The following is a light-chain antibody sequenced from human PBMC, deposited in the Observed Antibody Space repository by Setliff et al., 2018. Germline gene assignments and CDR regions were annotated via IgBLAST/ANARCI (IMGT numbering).Light chain of an antibody. Sequence: SYELTQPPSVSVSPGQTASITCPGDKLGDKYACWYQQKPGQSPVPVIYQDSKRPSGIPERFSGSNSGNTATLTISGTQAMDEADYYCQAWDSSTAVFGTGTKV. J-gene: IGLJ1*01. V-gene: IGLV3-1*01. CDR1: KLGDKY. CDR2: QDS. CDR3: QAWDSSTAV.